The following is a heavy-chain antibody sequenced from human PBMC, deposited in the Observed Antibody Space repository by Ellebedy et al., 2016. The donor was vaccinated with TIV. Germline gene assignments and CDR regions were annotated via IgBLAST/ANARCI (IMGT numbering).Heavy chain of an antibody. D-gene: IGHD3-10*01. V-gene: IGHV4-59*01. Sequence: SETLSLXCTVSGGSISSYYWSWIRQPPGKGLEWIGYIYYSGSTNYNPSLKSRVTISVDTSKNQFSLKLSSVTAADTAVYYCASSEDGSGSYSLDYWGQGTLVTVSS. J-gene: IGHJ4*02. CDR1: GGSISSYY. CDR3: ASSEDGSGSYSLDY. CDR2: IYYSGST.